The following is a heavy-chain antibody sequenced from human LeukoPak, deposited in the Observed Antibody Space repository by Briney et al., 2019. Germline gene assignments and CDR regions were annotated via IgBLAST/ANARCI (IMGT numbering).Heavy chain of an antibody. V-gene: IGHV4-34*01. CDR2: INHSGST. Sequence: SETLSLTCAVYGGSFSGYYWSWIRQPPGKGLEWIGEINHSGSTNYNPSLKSRVTISVDTSKNQFSLKLSSVTAADTAVYYCARGERVSSGWPISPCYFDYWGQGTLVTVSS. CDR1: GGSFSGYY. J-gene: IGHJ4*02. CDR3: ARGERVSSGWPISPCYFDY. D-gene: IGHD6-19*01.